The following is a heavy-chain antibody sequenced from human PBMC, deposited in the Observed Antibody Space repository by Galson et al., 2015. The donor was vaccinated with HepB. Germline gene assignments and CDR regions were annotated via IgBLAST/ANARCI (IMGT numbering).Heavy chain of an antibody. CDR1: GYTFTSYY. D-gene: IGHD2-2*01. V-gene: IGHV1-46*01. CDR3: ARGHGQYTSWSENFDY. CDR2: INPSDVST. J-gene: IGHJ4*02. Sequence: SVKVSCKASGYTFTSYYIHWVRQAPGQGLEWMGVINPSDVSTTYSQRFQGRVTMTRDTSTSTVSMELNSLRSEDTAIYFCARGHGQYTSWSENFDYWGQGTLVTVSS.